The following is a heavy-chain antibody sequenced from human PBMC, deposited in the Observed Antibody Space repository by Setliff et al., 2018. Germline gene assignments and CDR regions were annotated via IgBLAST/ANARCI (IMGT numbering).Heavy chain of an antibody. CDR2: INPHGSEK. D-gene: IGHD3-10*01. V-gene: IGHV3-7*01. CDR1: GLSYTNDW. CDR3: FGAGTCSH. J-gene: IGHJ4*02. Sequence: GGSLRLSCTASGLSYTNDWVSWVRQAPGKGLEWLASINPHGSEKYYADSVKGRFTISRDNAKNSLSLQMNNLRTEDTAVYYCFGAGTCSHWGQGTLVTVSS.